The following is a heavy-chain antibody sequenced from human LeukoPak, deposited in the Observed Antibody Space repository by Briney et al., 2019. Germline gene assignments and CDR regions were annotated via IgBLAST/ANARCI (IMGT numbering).Heavy chain of an antibody. D-gene: IGHD3-16*01. CDR1: GFPFSIYA. CDR2: ISGRGGST. Sequence: GGPLRLSCAASGFPFSIYAMIWVPQAPGKALEGVSAISGRGGSTYYADSVKGRFTISRDNPKNTLYLQMNSLRAEDPAVYYCPKVLWGATYTWFDPWGQGTLVTVSS. CDR3: PKVLWGATYTWFDP. J-gene: IGHJ5*02. V-gene: IGHV3-23*01.